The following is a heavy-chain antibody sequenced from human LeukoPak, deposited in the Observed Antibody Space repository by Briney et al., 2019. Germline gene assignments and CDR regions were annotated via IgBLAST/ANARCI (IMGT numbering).Heavy chain of an antibody. V-gene: IGHV3-23*01. D-gene: IGHD2-15*01. CDR1: GFTFSSYA. J-gene: IGHJ6*03. Sequence: GGSLRLSCAASGFTFSSYAMSWVRQAPGKGLEWVSAISGSGGSTYYADSVKGRFTISRDNSKNTLYLQMNSLRAEDTAVYYCAKDSRSCSGGSCYHYYYYYMDVWGKGTTVTVSS. CDR3: AKDSRSCSGGSCYHYYYYYMDV. CDR2: ISGSGGST.